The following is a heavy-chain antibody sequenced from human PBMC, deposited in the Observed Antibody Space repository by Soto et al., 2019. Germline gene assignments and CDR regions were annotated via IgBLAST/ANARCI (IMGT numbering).Heavy chain of an antibody. CDR2: VNSDESST. D-gene: IGHD2-21*02. CDR1: GFTFSSYW. CDR3: VCFECGRTAVVTAMEANGY. J-gene: IGHJ4*02. Sequence: VQLVASGGGLVQPGGSLRLSCAASGFTFSSYWMHWVRQGPGKGLVWVSRVNSDESSTSYADSVKGRFTISRDNAKNKLYLQMSRLRVEDTALYYCVCFECGRTAVVTAMEANGYWGQGTPVTVSS. V-gene: IGHV3-74*01.